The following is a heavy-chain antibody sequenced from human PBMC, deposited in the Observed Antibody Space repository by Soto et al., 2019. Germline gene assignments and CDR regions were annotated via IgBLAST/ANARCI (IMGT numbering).Heavy chain of an antibody. Sequence: EVQLLESGGGLVQPGGSLRLSCAASGFTFSSYAMSWVRQAPGKGLEWVSAISGSGGSTYYADSVKGRFTISRDNSKNTLYLQMNSLRAEDTAVYYCATLIAHTICGVVTNGMDVWGQGTTVTVSS. CDR3: ATLIAHTICGVVTNGMDV. D-gene: IGHD3-3*01. CDR2: ISGSGGST. CDR1: GFTFSSYA. J-gene: IGHJ6*02. V-gene: IGHV3-23*01.